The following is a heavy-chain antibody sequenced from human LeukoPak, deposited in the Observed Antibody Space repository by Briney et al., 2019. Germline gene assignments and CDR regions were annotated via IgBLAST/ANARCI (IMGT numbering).Heavy chain of an antibody. CDR3: ARVAAEFRLVEY. J-gene: IGHJ4*02. D-gene: IGHD6-25*01. CDR1: GGTFSSYA. Sequence: SVKVSCKASGGTFSSYAISWVRQAPGQGLEWMGGIIPIFGTANYAQKFQGRVTITADESTSTAYMELSSLRSEDTAVYYCARVAAEFRLVEYWGQGTLVTVSS. V-gene: IGHV1-69*13. CDR2: IIPIFGTA.